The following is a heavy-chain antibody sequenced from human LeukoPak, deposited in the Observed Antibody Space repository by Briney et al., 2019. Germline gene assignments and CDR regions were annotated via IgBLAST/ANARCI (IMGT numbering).Heavy chain of an antibody. CDR1: GYSISSGYY. J-gene: IGHJ4*02. CDR3: AREGYGYYFDY. V-gene: IGHV4-38-2*02. D-gene: IGHD3-16*01. Sequence: SETLSLTCTVSGYSISSGYYWGWIRQPPGKGLEWIGSIYHSGSTNYNPSLKSRVTISVDTSKNQFSLKLSSVTAADTAVYYCAREGYGYYFDYWGQGTLVTVSS. CDR2: IYHSGST.